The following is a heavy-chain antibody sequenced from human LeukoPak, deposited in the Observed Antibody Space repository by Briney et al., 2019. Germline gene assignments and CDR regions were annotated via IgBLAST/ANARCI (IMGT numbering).Heavy chain of an antibody. CDR1: GFTFSSYA. Sequence: GGSLRLSCAASGFTFSSYAMHWVRQAPGKGLEWVAVISYDGSNKYYADSVKGRFTISRDNSKNTLYLQMNSLRAEDTAVYYCARFPVKDGYNRYYYYYYGMDVWGQGTTVTVSS. CDR3: ARFPVKDGYNRYYYYYYGMDV. V-gene: IGHV3-30-3*01. D-gene: IGHD5-24*01. J-gene: IGHJ6*02. CDR2: ISYDGSNK.